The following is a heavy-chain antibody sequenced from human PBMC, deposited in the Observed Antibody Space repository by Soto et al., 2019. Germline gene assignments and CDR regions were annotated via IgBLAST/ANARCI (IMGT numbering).Heavy chain of an antibody. J-gene: IGHJ5*02. CDR1: GGSISSGGYY. Sequence: QVQLQESGPGLVKPSQTLSLTCTVSGGSISSGGYYWSCIRQHPGKGLEWIGYIYYSGSNYYNPSLKSRVTMSVDTSKNQFSLKLSSVTAADTAVYYCARGEMATTGYNWFDPWGQGTLVTVSS. D-gene: IGHD5-12*01. V-gene: IGHV4-31*03. CDR2: IYYSGSN. CDR3: ARGEMATTGYNWFDP.